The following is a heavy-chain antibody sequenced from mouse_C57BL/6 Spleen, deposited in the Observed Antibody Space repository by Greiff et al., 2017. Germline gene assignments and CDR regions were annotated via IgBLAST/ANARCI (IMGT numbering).Heavy chain of an antibody. V-gene: IGHV1-15*01. D-gene: IGHD1-1*01. CDR3: TRGIITTVYYDMDY. CDR1: GYPFTDYE. J-gene: IGHJ4*01. CDR2: IDPDSGCT. Sequence: VQLQQSGAELVRPGASVTLSCKASGYPFTDYEMHWVKQTPVHGLAWIGAIDPDSGCTAYNQKFKGKAILTADKSSSTTYMKIRSLTSEDTAVYYCTRGIITTVYYDMDYWGQRTTVTAAS.